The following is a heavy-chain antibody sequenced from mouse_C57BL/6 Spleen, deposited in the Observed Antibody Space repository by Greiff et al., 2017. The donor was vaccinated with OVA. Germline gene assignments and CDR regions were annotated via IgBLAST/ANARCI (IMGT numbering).Heavy chain of an antibody. Sequence: QVQLQQSGAELVKPGASVKISCKASGYAFSSYWMNWVKQRPGQGLEWIGQIYPGDGDTNYNGKFKGKATLTADKSSSTAYMQLSSLTSEDSAVYFWAKTGSSYRYYLDYWGQGTTLTVSS. D-gene: IGHD1-1*01. V-gene: IGHV1-80*01. CDR2: IYPGDGDT. CDR3: AKTGSSYRYYLDY. J-gene: IGHJ2*01. CDR1: GYAFSSYW.